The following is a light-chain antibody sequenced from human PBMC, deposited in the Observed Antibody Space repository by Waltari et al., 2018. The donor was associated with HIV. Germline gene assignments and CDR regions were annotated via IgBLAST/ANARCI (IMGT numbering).Light chain of an antibody. V-gene: IGLV2-23*02. CDR3: CSYAGSSTYV. Sequence: QSALTQPASVSGSPGQSITFSCIGTSSDVGDYNSVSWYQQLPGKAPRLMIYDVSKRPSGVSNRFSGSKSGNTASLTISGLQAGDEADYYCCSYAGSSTYVFGTGTKVTVL. CDR2: DVS. J-gene: IGLJ1*01. CDR1: SSDVGDYNS.